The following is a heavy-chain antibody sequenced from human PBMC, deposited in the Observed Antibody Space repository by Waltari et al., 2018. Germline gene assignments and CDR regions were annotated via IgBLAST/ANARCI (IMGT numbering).Heavy chain of an antibody. CDR1: GFTVSNNY. CDR2: IYSGGTT. Sequence: EVQLVESGGGLMQPGGSLRLSCAASGFTVSNNYMSWVRQAPGKGLEWVSVIYSGGTTHYADSVNGRFTISRDNSKNTLYLQRNSLRAEDTAVYYCARGAPRDWGQGTLVTVSS. J-gene: IGHJ4*02. CDR3: ARGAPRD. V-gene: IGHV3-53*01.